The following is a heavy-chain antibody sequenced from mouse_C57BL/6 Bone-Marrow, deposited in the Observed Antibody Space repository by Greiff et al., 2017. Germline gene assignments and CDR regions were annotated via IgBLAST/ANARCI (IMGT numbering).Heavy chain of an antibody. Sequence: ESGPGLVKPSQSLSLTCSVTGYSITSGYYWNWIRQFPGNKLEWMGYISYDGSNNYNPSLKNRISITRDTSKNQVFLKLNSVTTEDTATYYCARDKGITEDAMDYWGQGTSVTVSS. CDR2: ISYDGSN. V-gene: IGHV3-6*01. D-gene: IGHD1-1*01. CDR3: ARDKGITEDAMDY. J-gene: IGHJ4*01. CDR1: GYSITSGYY.